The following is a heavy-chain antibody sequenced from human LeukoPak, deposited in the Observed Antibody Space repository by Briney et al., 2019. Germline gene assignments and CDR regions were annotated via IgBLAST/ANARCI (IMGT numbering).Heavy chain of an antibody. V-gene: IGHV4-59*08. Sequence: SETLSLTCTVSGGSINNYYWSWIRQPPGRGLEWIGYIYYSVNTNYNPSLKSRVTISADTPRDQFSLKLSSVTAADAAVYYCARLPPLSYWFDPWGQGTLVTVSS. CDR2: IYYSVNT. CDR3: ARLPPLSYWFDP. CDR1: GGSINNYY. J-gene: IGHJ5*02. D-gene: IGHD1-14*01.